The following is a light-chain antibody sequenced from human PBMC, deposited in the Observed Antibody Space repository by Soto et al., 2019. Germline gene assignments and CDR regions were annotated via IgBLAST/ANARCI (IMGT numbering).Light chain of an antibody. V-gene: IGKV3-20*01. Sequence: ESVLTQSPGTLSLSPGERATLACRGSQSVSSSYLAWYQQKPGQAPRLIIYGASNRATGIPDRFSGSGSGTDVTLTISRLEPEDFAVYYCQQLGAFGQGTKVEIK. CDR3: QQLGA. J-gene: IGKJ1*01. CDR1: QSVSSSY. CDR2: GAS.